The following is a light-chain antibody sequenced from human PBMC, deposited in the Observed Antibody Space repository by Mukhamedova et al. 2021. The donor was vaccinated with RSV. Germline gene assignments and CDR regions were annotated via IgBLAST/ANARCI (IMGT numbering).Light chain of an antibody. CDR3: QSYDSSSVV. CDR1: GNIASNY. J-gene: IGLJ2*01. Sequence: GNIASNYVQWYQQRPGSSPTTVIYEDYQRPSGVPDRFSGSIDSSSNSASLTISGLKTEDEADYYSQSYDSSSVVFGGGTKLTVL. V-gene: IGLV6-57*01. CDR2: EDY.